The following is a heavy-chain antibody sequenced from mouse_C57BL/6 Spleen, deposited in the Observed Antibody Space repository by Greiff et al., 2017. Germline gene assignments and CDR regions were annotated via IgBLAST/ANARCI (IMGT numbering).Heavy chain of an antibody. V-gene: IGHV1-69*01. D-gene: IGHD2-13*01. CDR1: GYTFTSYW. CDR3: ARRGDDYFDY. Sequence: QVQLQQPGAELVMPGASVKLSCKASGYTFTSYWMHWVKQRPGQGLEWIGEIAPTDSYTNYNQKFKGNSTLTVDKSSNTAYMQLSSLTSEDSAVYYCARRGDDYFDYWGQGTTLTVSS. J-gene: IGHJ2*01. CDR2: IAPTDSYT.